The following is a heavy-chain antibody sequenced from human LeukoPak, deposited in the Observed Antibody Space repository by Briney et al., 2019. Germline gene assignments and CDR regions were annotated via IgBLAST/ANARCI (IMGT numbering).Heavy chain of an antibody. J-gene: IGHJ4*02. D-gene: IGHD2-15*01. V-gene: IGHV1-69*13. CDR1: GGTFGSYA. CDR2: IIPIFGTA. Sequence: ASVKVSCKASGGTFGSYAISWVRQAPGQGLEWMGGIIPIFGTANYAQKFQGRVTITADESTSTAYMELSSLRSEDTAVYYCATGYCSGGSCFDYWGQGTLVTVSS. CDR3: ATGYCSGGSCFDY.